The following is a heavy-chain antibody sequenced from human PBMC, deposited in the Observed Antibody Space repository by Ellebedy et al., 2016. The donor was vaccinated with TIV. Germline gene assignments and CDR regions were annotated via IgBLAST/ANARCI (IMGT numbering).Heavy chain of an antibody. D-gene: IGHD2-8*02. CDR1: GFSLTGSD. J-gene: IGHJ3*02. CDR2: INSDGSDT. CDR3: AAVQYWEAVFDM. V-gene: IGHV3-74*01. Sequence: GESLKISCAASGFSLTGSDLHWVRQAPGKGLVWVSHINSDGSDTAYADSVRGRFTISRDNAKNTLYLQMNSLRAEDTAVYYCAAVQYWEAVFDMWGQGTMVTVSS.